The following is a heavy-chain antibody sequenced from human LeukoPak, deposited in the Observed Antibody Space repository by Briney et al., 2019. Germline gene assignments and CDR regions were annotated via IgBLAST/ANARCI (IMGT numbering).Heavy chain of an antibody. Sequence: ASVKVSCKASGYTFTSYYMHWVRQAPGQGLEWMGIINPSGGSTSYAQKFQGRVTMTRDTSTSTFYMELSSLRSEDTAVYYCARFYDSSGYYSQTYDYWGQGTLVTVSS. V-gene: IGHV1-46*01. CDR2: INPSGGST. CDR1: GYTFTSYY. D-gene: IGHD3-22*01. J-gene: IGHJ4*02. CDR3: ARFYDSSGYYSQTYDY.